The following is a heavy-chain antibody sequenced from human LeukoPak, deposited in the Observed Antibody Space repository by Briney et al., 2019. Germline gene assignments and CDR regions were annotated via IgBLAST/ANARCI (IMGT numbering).Heavy chain of an antibody. CDR3: ARDPISSGYYYYFDY. V-gene: IGHV1-18*01. D-gene: IGHD3-22*01. CDR1: GYTFTSYG. Sequence: ASVKVSCKASGYTFTSYGISWVRQAPGQGLEWMGWISAYNGNTNYAQKLQGRVTMTTDTSTSTAYMELRSLRSDDTAVYYCARDPISSGYYYYFDYWGQGTLVTVSS. CDR2: ISAYNGNT. J-gene: IGHJ4*02.